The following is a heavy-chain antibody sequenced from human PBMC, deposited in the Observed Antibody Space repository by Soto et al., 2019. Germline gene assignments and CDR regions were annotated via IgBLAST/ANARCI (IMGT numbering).Heavy chain of an antibody. CDR1: GYTFTSYG. Sequence: ASVKVSCKASGYTFTSYGISWVRQAPGQGLEWMGWISAYNGNTNYAQKLQGRVTMTTDTSTSTAYMELRSLRSDDTAVYYCARPVSASSRWYSTFYVYYYGMDVWGQGTAVTVSS. CDR3: ARPVSASSRWYSTFYVYYYGMDV. D-gene: IGHD6-13*01. J-gene: IGHJ6*02. V-gene: IGHV1-18*04. CDR2: ISAYNGNT.